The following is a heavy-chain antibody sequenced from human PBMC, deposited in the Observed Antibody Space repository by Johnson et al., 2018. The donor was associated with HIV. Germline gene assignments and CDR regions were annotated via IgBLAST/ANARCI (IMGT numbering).Heavy chain of an antibody. V-gene: IGHV3-20*04. D-gene: IGHD2-15*01. CDR2: INWNGGST. J-gene: IGHJ3*02. Sequence: VQLVESGGGVVRPGGSLRLSCAASGFTFDDYGMSWVRQAPGKGLEWVSGINWNGGSTGYADSVKGRFTISRDNAKNTLYLQMNRLRAEDTALYYCAGDGNGGYCSGGRCYDAFDIWGQGTMVTVSS. CDR1: GFTFDDYG. CDR3: AGDGNGGYCSGGRCYDAFDI.